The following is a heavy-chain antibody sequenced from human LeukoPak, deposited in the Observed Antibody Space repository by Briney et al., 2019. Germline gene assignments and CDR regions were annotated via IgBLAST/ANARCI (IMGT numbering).Heavy chain of an antibody. Sequence: GASVNVSFKACGYTFKNYDINWVRQATGQGLEWVGWMNPNSGNTGFAQKFQDRVSITRDTSINTAYMELTSLRSGDTAVYYCARATPGGLHSNSFDYWGQGTVVTVYS. V-gene: IGHV1-8*02. J-gene: IGHJ4*02. CDR2: MNPNSGNT. CDR3: ARATPGGLHSNSFDY. D-gene: IGHD6-13*01. CDR1: GYTFKNYD.